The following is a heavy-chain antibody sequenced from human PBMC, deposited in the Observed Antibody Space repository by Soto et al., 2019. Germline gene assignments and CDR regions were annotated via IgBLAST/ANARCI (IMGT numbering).Heavy chain of an antibody. CDR1: GGSFSGYY. D-gene: IGHD6-19*01. CDR3: ARGGIAVAGRGFDY. J-gene: IGHJ4*02. Sequence: PSETLSLTCAVCGGSFSGYYWSWIRQPPGKGLEWIGEINHSGSTNYNPSLKSRVTISVDTSKNQFSLKLSSVTAADTAVYYCARGGIAVAGRGFDYWGQGTLVTVSS. CDR2: INHSGST. V-gene: IGHV4-34*01.